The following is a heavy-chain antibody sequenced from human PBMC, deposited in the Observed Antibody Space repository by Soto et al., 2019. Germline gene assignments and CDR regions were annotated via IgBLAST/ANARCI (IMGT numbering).Heavy chain of an antibody. J-gene: IGHJ4*02. CDR3: ARVLRSYGFDY. V-gene: IGHV3-30*03. Sequence: PGGSLRLSCAASGFTFGSYGMHWVRQAPGKGLEWVAFISYDGSEEYYADSVKGRFTISRDKSRNTLSLQMSSLRPEDTAVYYSARVLRSYGFDYWGQGTLVTVSS. D-gene: IGHD3-16*01. CDR1: GFTFGSYG. CDR2: ISYDGSEE.